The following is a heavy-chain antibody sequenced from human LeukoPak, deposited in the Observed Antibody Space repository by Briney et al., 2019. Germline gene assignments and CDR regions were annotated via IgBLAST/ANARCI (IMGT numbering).Heavy chain of an antibody. Sequence: GGSLRLSWAAPGFTFNVYAMHWVGQPQGKGLGWASGFSWNSGSIGYADSVKGRFTISRDNAKNSLYLQMNSLRAEDTALYYCAKDIGRYFDWLGVDYWGQGTLVTVSS. CDR2: FSWNSGSI. CDR1: GFTFNVYA. D-gene: IGHD3-9*01. J-gene: IGHJ4*02. CDR3: AKDIGRYFDWLGVDY. V-gene: IGHV3-9*01.